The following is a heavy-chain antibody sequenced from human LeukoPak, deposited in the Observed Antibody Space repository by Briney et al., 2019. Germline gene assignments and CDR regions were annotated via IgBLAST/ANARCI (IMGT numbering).Heavy chain of an antibody. Sequence: GGSLRLSCVASGFTFSNAWMNWVRQAPGKGLEWVGHIKSKTDGGTTDYAAPLKGRFTISRDDSKNTLYLQMNSLKTEDTAVYYCTTEAYDLWSGYYRIDYWGQGTLVTVSS. CDR2: IKSKTDGGTT. D-gene: IGHD3-3*01. J-gene: IGHJ4*02. CDR3: TTEAYDLWSGYYRIDY. V-gene: IGHV3-15*01. CDR1: GFTFSNAW.